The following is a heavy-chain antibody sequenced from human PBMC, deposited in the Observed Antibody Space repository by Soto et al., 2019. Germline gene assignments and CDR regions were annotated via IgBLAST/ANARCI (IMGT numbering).Heavy chain of an antibody. J-gene: IGHJ5*02. CDR2: IYHSGTT. V-gene: IGHV4-30-2*01. CDR3: ARSVTP. D-gene: IGHD3-10*01. Sequence: SETLSLTCAVSGGSISSGGFSWSWIRQPPGKGLEWIGYIYHSGTTYYNPSLRSRVTISADRSKNLFSLKLTSVTAADTAVYYCARSVTPWGQGTLVTVSS. CDR1: GGSISSGGFS.